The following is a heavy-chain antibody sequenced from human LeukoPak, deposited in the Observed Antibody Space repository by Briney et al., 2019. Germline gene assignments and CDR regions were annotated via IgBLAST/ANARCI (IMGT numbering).Heavy chain of an antibody. J-gene: IGHJ4*02. Sequence: PGGSLRLSCVASGFTFTKCAMSWIRQAPGKGLEWVAIITATGDTAYYADSVKGRFTISRDNSRNTVYMQMDSLRAEDTAIYYCAGDRNSDWYILLYYWSQGSQVTVSP. V-gene: IGHV3-23*01. CDR2: ITATGDTA. CDR3: AGDRNSDWYILLYY. D-gene: IGHD6-19*01. CDR1: GFTFTKCA.